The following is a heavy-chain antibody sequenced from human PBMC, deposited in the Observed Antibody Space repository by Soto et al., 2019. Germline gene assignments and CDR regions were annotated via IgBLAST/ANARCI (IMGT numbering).Heavy chain of an antibody. CDR1: GFTFGVYW. D-gene: IGHD3-10*01. Sequence: EVQLEESGGGLVQPGGSLRLSCAASGFTFGVYWMSWVRQAPGKGLEWLGTIKWDASEKKYVDSVKGRFTISRDNAKTSLYLQMDSLRAADTAVYYCARDSGYSSGTSVTHYLDDWGHGTLVTVSS. J-gene: IGHJ4*01. CDR3: ARDSGYSSGTSVTHYLDD. V-gene: IGHV3-7*01. CDR2: IKWDASEK.